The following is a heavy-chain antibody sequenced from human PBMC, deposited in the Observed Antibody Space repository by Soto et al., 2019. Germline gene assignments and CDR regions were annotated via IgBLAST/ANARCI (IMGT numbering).Heavy chain of an antibody. CDR1: GGTFRSYG. D-gene: IGHD3-22*01. CDR3: ACGVVVVIIGDYFDDMDV. Sequence: SVKVSCKASGGTFRSYGVTWVRQAPGQGLEWMGGIIPILGTANYAQKFQGRVTITADESTSTTYMELSSLTSEDTAVYYCACGVVVVIIGDYFDDMDVWGQGTTVTV. V-gene: IGHV1-69*13. CDR2: IIPILGTA. J-gene: IGHJ6*02.